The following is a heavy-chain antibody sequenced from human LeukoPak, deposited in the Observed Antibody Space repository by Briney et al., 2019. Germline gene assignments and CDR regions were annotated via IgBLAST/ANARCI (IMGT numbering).Heavy chain of an antibody. V-gene: IGHV3-23*01. J-gene: IGHJ4*02. D-gene: IGHD3-3*01. CDR2: ISGSGGST. Sequence: PGGSLRLSCAASGFTFSSYAMSWVRQAPGKGLEWVSAISGSGGSTYYADSVKGRFTISRDNSKNTLYLQMNSLRAEDTAVYYCAKTNYYDFWSGYYFDYWGQGTLVTVPS. CDR1: GFTFSSYA. CDR3: AKTNYYDFWSGYYFDY.